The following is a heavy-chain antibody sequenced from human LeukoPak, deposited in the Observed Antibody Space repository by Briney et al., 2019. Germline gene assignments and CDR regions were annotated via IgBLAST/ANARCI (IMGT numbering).Heavy chain of an antibody. J-gene: IGHJ5*02. CDR2: IYYSGST. D-gene: IGHD3-10*01. CDR1: GGSFSSYY. V-gene: IGHV4-59*01. Sequence: PSETLSLTCAVYGGSFSSYYWSWIRQPPGKGLEWIGYIYYSGSTNYNPSLKSRVTISVDTSKNQFSLKLSSVTAADTAVYYCARDIGSGSYGPRRAHHWFDPWGQGTLVTVSS. CDR3: ARDIGSGSYGPRRAHHWFDP.